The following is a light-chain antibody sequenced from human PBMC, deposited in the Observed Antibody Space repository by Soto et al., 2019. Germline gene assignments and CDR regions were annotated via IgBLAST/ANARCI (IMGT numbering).Light chain of an antibody. CDR1: TSNIGTNA. Sequence: QSVLTQPPSVSEAPRQRVTISCSGSTSNIGTNAVTWYQQLPGTAPKLLIHDNNKLPSGIPDRFSGSKSGTSATLGITGLQTGDEADYYCGTWDSSLSAYVFGTGTKVTVL. CDR2: DNN. CDR3: GTWDSSLSAYV. V-gene: IGLV1-51*01. J-gene: IGLJ1*01.